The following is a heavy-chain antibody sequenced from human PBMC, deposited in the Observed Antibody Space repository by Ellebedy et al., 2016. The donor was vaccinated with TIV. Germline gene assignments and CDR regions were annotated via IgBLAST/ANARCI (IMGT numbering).Heavy chain of an antibody. CDR2: FYSGGST. V-gene: IGHV3-53*01. J-gene: IGHJ4*02. D-gene: IGHD1-1*01. CDR3: ARKTDTTGSGDY. Sequence: PGGSLRLSCAASGFSVSHNFMTWVRQAPGQGLEWVSLFYSGGSTSYADSVKGRFTISRDNSRNTLYLQMNSLRAEDTAVYYCARKTDTTGSGDYWGQGTLVTVSS. CDR1: GFSVSHNF.